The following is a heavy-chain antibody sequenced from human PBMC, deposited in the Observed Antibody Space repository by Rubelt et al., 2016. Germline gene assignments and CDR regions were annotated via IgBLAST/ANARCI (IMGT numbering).Heavy chain of an antibody. CDR1: GASLTSSNW. CDR3: GGVAADQYYYGMVV. J-gene: IGHJ6*02. CDR2: VFHDGTT. V-gene: IGHV4-4*02. D-gene: IGHD2-15*01. Sequence: QVQLQESGPRLVKPSGTLSLTCGVSGASLTSSNWWSWVRQPPGRGLEWIGEVFHDGTTYYNPSLKSRVTISVDKSKNQFYLRLSTVTAADTAVYYCGGVAADQYYYGMVVWGQGTTVTVSS.